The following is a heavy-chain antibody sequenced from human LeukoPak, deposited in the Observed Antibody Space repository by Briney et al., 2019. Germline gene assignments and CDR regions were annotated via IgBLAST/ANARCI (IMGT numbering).Heavy chain of an antibody. Sequence: GSLRLSCAASGFTFSSNGMSWIRQPPGKGLEWIGEINHSGSTNYNPSLKSRVTISVDTSKNQFSLKLSSVTAADTAVYYCARPYYDTYYMDVWGKGTTVTISS. CDR1: GFTFSSNG. CDR3: ARPYYDTYYMDV. V-gene: IGHV4-34*01. J-gene: IGHJ6*03. D-gene: IGHD3-22*01. CDR2: INHSGST.